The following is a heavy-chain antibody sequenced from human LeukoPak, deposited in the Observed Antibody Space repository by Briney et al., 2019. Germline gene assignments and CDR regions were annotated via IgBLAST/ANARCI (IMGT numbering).Heavy chain of an antibody. J-gene: IGHJ4*02. CDR2: IIPIFGTA. CDR1: GGTFSSYA. Sequence: SVKVSCKASGGTFSSYAISGVRQAPGQGLEWMGGIIPIFGTANYAQKFQGRVTITADESTSTAYMELSSLRSEDTAVYYCASSSGSWYYFDYWGQGTLVTVSS. D-gene: IGHD6-13*01. CDR3: ASSSGSWYYFDY. V-gene: IGHV1-69*13.